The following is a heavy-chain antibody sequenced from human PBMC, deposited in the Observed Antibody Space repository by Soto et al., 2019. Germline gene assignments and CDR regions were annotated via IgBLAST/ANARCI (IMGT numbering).Heavy chain of an antibody. V-gene: IGHV3-72*01. CDR2: TRNKANSYTT. J-gene: IGHJ4*02. Sequence: GGSLRLSCAASGFTFSDHYMDWVRQAPGKGLEWVGRTRNKANSYTTEYAASVKGRFTISRDDSKNSLYLQMNSLKTEDTAVYYCAIIRGPFDYWGQGTLVTVSS. CDR3: AIIRGPFDY. CDR1: GFTFSDHY.